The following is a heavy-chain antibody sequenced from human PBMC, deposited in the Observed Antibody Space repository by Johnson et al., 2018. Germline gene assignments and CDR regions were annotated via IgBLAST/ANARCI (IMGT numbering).Heavy chain of an antibody. CDR2: ISYDGSNK. D-gene: IGHD5-18*01. Sequence: QVQLVQSGGGVVQPGRSLRLSCAASGFTFSSYAMHWVRQAPGKGLEWVAVISYDGSNKYYADSVKGRFTISRDNSKNTLYLQMNSLRAEDTAVYYCARASGYSYGYYYYYMDVWGKGTTVTVSS. CDR1: GFTFSSYA. V-gene: IGHV3-30-3*01. J-gene: IGHJ6*03. CDR3: ARASGYSYGYYYYYMDV.